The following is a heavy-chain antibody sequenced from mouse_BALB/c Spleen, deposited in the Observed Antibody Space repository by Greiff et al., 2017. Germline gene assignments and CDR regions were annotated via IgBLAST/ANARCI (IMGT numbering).Heavy chain of an antibody. J-gene: IGHJ2*01. V-gene: IGHV5-12-2*01. D-gene: IGHD2-3*01. CDR1: GFTFSSYT. CDR2: ISNGGGST. Sequence: EVKLVESGGGLVQPGGSLKLSCAASGFTFSSYTMSWVRQTPEKRLEWVAYISNGGGSTYYPDTVKGRFTISRDNAKNTLYLQMSSLKSEDTAMYYCARHTGYDNFDYWGQGTALTVSS. CDR3: ARHTGYDNFDY.